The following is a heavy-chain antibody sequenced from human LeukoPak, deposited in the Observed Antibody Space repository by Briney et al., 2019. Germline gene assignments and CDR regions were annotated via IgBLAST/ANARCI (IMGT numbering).Heavy chain of an antibody. D-gene: IGHD1-26*01. V-gene: IGHV3-33*01. CDR1: GFTFSNYG. Sequence: GGSLRLSCAASGFTFSNYGMHWVRQAPGKGLEWVALIWYDGSNKYYADSVRGRFTISRDNSKNTLYLQMKNLRVEDTAVYYCARAGVGAIYYFDYWGQGTLVTVSS. J-gene: IGHJ4*02. CDR2: IWYDGSNK. CDR3: ARAGVGAIYYFDY.